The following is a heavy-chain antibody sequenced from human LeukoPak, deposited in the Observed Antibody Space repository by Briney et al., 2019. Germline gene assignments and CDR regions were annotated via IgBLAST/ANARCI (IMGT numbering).Heavy chain of an antibody. D-gene: IGHD5-12*01. Sequence: GGSLRLSCAASGFTFSSYDMHWVRQATGKGLEWVSAIGTAGDTYYPGSVKGRLTISRENAKNSLYLQMNSLRAEDTAVYYCARDLGGGYEFDYWGQGTLVTVSS. V-gene: IGHV3-13*01. CDR2: IGTAGDT. J-gene: IGHJ4*02. CDR3: ARDLGGGYEFDY. CDR1: GFTFSSYD.